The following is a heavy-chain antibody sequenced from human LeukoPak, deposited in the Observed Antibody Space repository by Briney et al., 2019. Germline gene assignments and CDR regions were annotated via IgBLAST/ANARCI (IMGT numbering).Heavy chain of an antibody. CDR1: GGSFSGYY. CDR3: ARGLYDSSAGYYFDY. V-gene: IGHV4-34*01. Sequence: SETLSLTCAVYGGSFSGYYWSWIRQPPGKGLEWIGEINHSGGTNYNPSLKSRVTISVDTSKNQFSLKLSSVTAADTAVYYCARGLYDSSAGYYFDYWGQGTLVTVSS. D-gene: IGHD3-22*01. CDR2: INHSGGT. J-gene: IGHJ4*02.